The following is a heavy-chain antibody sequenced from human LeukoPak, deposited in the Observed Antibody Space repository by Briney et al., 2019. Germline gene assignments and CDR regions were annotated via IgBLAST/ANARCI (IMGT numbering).Heavy chain of an antibody. CDR2: IKQDGSEK. CDR3: ARWRGYSGYDYRLDY. V-gene: IGHV3-7*01. CDR1: GFTFSSYW. J-gene: IGHJ4*02. Sequence: PGGSLRLSCAASGFTFSSYWMSWVRQAPGKGPEWVANIKQDGSEKYYVDSVKGRFTISRDNAKNSLYLQMNSLRAEDTAVYYCARWRGYSGYDYRLDYWGQGTLVTVSS. D-gene: IGHD5-12*01.